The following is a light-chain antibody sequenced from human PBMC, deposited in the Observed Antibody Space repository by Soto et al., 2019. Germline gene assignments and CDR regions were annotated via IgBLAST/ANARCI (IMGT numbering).Light chain of an antibody. J-gene: IGLJ2*01. Sequence: QSALTQPASVSRSPGQSITISCTGTSSDVGGYNSVSWYQHHPGKAPKLMVYDVRDRPSGVSNRFSGSKSGNTASLTISGLQAEDEADYYCTSYTSGNTFVFGGGTKLTVL. CDR3: TSYTSGNTFV. CDR1: SSDVGGYNS. CDR2: DVR. V-gene: IGLV2-14*01.